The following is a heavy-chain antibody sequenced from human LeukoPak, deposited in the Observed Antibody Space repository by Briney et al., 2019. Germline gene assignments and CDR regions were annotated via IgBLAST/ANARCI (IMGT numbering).Heavy chain of an antibody. D-gene: IGHD6-19*01. Sequence: GGSLRLSCAASGLTFSSYSMNWVRQAPGKGLEWVSSISSSSSYIYYADSVKGRFTISRDNAKNSPYLQMNSLRAEDTALYYCAKGGIAVAGNRFDPWGQGTLVTVSS. V-gene: IGHV3-21*04. CDR1: GLTFSSYS. CDR3: AKGGIAVAGNRFDP. J-gene: IGHJ5*02. CDR2: ISSSSSYI.